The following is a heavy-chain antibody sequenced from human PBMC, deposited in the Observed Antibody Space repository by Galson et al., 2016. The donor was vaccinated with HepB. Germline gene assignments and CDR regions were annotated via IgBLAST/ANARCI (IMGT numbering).Heavy chain of an antibody. CDR1: GFTFSSYA. CDR3: AKAATPVFYYHGMDV. Sequence: SLRLSCAASGFTFSSYAMSWVRQAPGKGLEWVSSVSGSGGNTYDAGSVTGRFTISRDHSKNTLYLQMNSLRYEDTAVYYCAKAATPVFYYHGMDVWGQGTTVTVS. J-gene: IGHJ6*02. CDR2: VSGSGGNT. V-gene: IGHV3-23*01.